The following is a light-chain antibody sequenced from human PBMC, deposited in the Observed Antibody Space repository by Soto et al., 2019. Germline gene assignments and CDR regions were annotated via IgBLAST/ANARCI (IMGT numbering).Light chain of an antibody. CDR2: DAS. J-gene: IGKJ1*01. V-gene: IGKV1-33*01. CDR3: QQYDNLPRVT. CDR1: QDISNY. Sequence: DIQMTQSPSSLSASVGDRVTITCQASQDISNYLNWYQQKPGKAPKLLIYDASNLETGVQSRFSGSGSGTDFTFTISSLQPEDIATYYCQQYDNLPRVTFGQGTKVEIK.